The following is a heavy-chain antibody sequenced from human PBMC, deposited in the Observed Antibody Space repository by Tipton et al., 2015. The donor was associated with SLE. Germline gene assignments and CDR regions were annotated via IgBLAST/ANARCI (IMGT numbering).Heavy chain of an antibody. V-gene: IGHV4-4*07. CDR1: GGSISSHY. CDR2: IYTTGST. J-gene: IGHJ3*02. CDR3: AREGGGSYFDGAFDI. D-gene: IGHD1-26*01. Sequence: TLSLTCTVSGGSISSHYWSWIRQPAGKGLEWIGYIYTTGSTNYNPSLKSRVTISVDTSKNQFSLRLNSVTAADTAVYYCAREGGGSYFDGAFDIWGQGTMVTVSS.